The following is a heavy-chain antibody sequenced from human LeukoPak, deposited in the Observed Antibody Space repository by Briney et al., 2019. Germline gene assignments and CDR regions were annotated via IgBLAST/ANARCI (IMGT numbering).Heavy chain of an antibody. D-gene: IGHD4-17*01. CDR2: INPTSGGK. CDR3: ARDRKPTGTQLRELDY. V-gene: IGHV1-2*02. J-gene: IGHJ4*02. CDR1: GYTFTGYY. Sequence: ASVKVSCKASGYTFTGYYMHGGRQAPGQGLEGMGWINPTSGGKTYAQNFQGRVTMTSDTSISTAYMELSRLRSHDTAVYYGARDRKPTGTQLRELDYWGQGTLVTVSS.